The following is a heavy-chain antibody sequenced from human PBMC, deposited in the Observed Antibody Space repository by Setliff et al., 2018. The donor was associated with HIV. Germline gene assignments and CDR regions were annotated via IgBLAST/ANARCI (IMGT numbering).Heavy chain of an antibody. CDR3: AKDVRYYYDSSGYYPAFDY. D-gene: IGHD3-22*01. CDR2: ISGSGGST. CDR1: GFTFSSYA. Sequence: GESLKISCAASGFTFSSYAMSWVRQAPGKGLEWVSAISGSGGSTYYADSVKGRFTISRDNSKNTLYLQMNSLRAEDTAVYYCAKDVRYYYDSSGYYPAFDYWGQGMLVTVSS. V-gene: IGHV3-23*01. J-gene: IGHJ4*02.